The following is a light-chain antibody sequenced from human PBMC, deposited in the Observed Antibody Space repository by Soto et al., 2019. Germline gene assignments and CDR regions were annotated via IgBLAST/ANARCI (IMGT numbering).Light chain of an antibody. Sequence: QSALTQPRSVSASPGQSVTISCTGTSSDVGGYNSVSWYQQHPGKAPKLMIYDVSKRPSGVPDRFSGSKSGNTASLTISGLQAEDDADYYCCSYAGSYTGVFGGGTKVTVL. CDR1: SSDVGGYNS. CDR2: DVS. V-gene: IGLV2-11*01. CDR3: CSYAGSYTGV. J-gene: IGLJ2*01.